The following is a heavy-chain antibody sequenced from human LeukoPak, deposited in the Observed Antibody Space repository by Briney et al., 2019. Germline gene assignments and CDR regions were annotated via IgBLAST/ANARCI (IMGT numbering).Heavy chain of an antibody. Sequence: SETLSLTCTVSGGSVNSGTYYWSWIRQPPGKGLEWIGNIYYSGSAYYNPSLKSRVTMSVDTSKNQFSLKLSSVTAADTAVYYCATFNSMDVWGQGTTVTVSS. CDR1: GGSVNSGTYY. CDR3: ATFNSMDV. V-gene: IGHV4-39*07. J-gene: IGHJ6*02. CDR2: IYYSGSA.